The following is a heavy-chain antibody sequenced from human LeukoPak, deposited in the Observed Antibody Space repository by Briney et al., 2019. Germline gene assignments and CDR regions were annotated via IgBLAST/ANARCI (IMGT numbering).Heavy chain of an antibody. CDR3: ADIIWFGELLPSGY. D-gene: IGHD3-10*01. V-gene: IGHV3-23*01. Sequence: GGSLRLSCAASGFTFSSYAMSWVRQAPGKGLEWVSAISGSGGSTYYADSVKGRFTISRDNSKNTLYLQMNSLRAEDTAVYYCADIIWFGELLPSGYWGQGTLVTVSS. CDR1: GFTFSSYA. J-gene: IGHJ4*02. CDR2: ISGSGGST.